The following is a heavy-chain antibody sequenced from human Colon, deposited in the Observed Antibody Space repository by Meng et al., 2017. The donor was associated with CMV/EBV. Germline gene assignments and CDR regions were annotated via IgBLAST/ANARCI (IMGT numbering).Heavy chain of an antibody. CDR1: GFSLSTIGVG. V-gene: IGHV2-5*02. CDR3: AHRPYGSGSYFFDY. Sequence: QITLKESGSTLVKPTQTLTLTCTFSGFSLSTIGVGVGWIRQPPGKALEWLGVIYWDDDKRYSPSLKSRLTITKDTSKNQVVLTMTNLDPLDTATYYCAHRPYGSGSYFFDYWGQGTLVTVSS. D-gene: IGHD3-10*01. CDR2: IYWDDDK. J-gene: IGHJ4*02.